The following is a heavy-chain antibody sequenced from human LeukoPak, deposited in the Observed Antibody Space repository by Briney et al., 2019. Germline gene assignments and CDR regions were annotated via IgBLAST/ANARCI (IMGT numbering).Heavy chain of an antibody. CDR1: GFTFSSYS. CDR3: ASCKYYYYYMDV. CDR2: ISSSSSTI. J-gene: IGHJ6*03. Sequence: GGSLRLSCAASGFTFSSYSMNWVRQAPGKGLEWVSYISSSSSTIYYADSVKGRFTISRDNAKNSLYLQMNSLRAEDTAVYYCASCKYYYYYMDVWGKGTTVTVSS. V-gene: IGHV3-48*01. D-gene: IGHD2/OR15-2a*01.